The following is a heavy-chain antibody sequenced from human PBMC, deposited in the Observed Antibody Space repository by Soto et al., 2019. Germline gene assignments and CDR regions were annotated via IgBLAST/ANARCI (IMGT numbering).Heavy chain of an antibody. CDR1: GYIFTGYY. V-gene: IGHV1-2*02. J-gene: IGHJ3*02. CDR3: ATDKVAFDM. Sequence: ASVKISCKASGYIFTGYYIQWVRQAPGQGLEWMGWINTKTGGTKYAQKFQGRVTMTRDTSINTAYMEVSRLRSDDTAVYYCATDKVAFDMWGQGTMVTVSS. D-gene: IGHD3-9*01. CDR2: INTKTGGT.